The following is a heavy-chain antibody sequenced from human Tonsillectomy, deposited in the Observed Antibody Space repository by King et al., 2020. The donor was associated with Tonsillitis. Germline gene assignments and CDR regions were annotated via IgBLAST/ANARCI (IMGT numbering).Heavy chain of an antibody. CDR3: AKDRDFWSPHGMYV. D-gene: IGHD3-3*01. CDR2: ISGSGSST. J-gene: IGHJ6*02. Sequence: VQLVESGGGLIQPGGSLRLSCAASGFTFSSYAMSWVRQAPGKGLEWVSGISGSGSSTYNTDSVKGRFDISRENSKNTLYLQMNSLRAEDTAVYYCAKDRDFWSPHGMYVWGQGTTVTVSS. V-gene: IGHV3-23*04. CDR1: GFTFSSYA.